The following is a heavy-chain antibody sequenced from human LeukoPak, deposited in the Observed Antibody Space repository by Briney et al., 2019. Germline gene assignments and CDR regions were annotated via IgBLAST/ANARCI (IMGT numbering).Heavy chain of an antibody. Sequence: GASVKVSRKTSGYTFAGHHIHWVRQAPGQGLEWMGWINPCSGDKKYAQNLQDRVIMTRDPSISTAYMDLSRLSSDDTAIYYCARAGHDSSGYSFRLDYWGQGTLVTVSS. D-gene: IGHD3-22*01. CDR2: INPCSGDK. CDR3: ARAGHDSSGYSFRLDY. V-gene: IGHV1-2*02. J-gene: IGHJ4*02. CDR1: GYTFAGHH.